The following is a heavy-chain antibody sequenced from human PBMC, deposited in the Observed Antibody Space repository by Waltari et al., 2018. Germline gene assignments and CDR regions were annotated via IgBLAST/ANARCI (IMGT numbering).Heavy chain of an antibody. CDR1: GFTFSDYY. CDR3: AKDGMTGTIDY. V-gene: IGHV3-11*04. D-gene: IGHD1-7*01. CDR2: SSRSVSPI. J-gene: IGHJ4*02. Sequence: QVQLVESGGGLVKPGGSLRLSCAASGFTFSDYYMSWIRQAPGKGLEWVLYSSRSVSPIFYADSVKGRFTISRDNAKNSLYLQMNSLRAEDTAVYYCAKDGMTGTIDYWGQGILVTVSS.